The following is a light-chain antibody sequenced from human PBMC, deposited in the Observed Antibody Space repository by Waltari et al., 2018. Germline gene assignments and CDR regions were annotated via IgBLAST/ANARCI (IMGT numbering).Light chain of an antibody. CDR1: QGIRSY. V-gene: IGKV1-9*01. CDR3: QQFYSYPET. CDR2: ASS. Sequence: MGLTQSPSSLSASVGDRVTITCRASQGIRSYLAWYQQKPGKAPKLLMYASSTLESGVPPRFSGSGFGTDFTLTISSLQPEDFATYHCQQFYSYPETFGQGTKLEIK. J-gene: IGKJ2*01.